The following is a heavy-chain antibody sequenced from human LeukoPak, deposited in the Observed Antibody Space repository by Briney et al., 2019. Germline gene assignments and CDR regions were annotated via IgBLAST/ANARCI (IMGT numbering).Heavy chain of an antibody. D-gene: IGHD3-10*01. V-gene: IGHV4-59*01. Sequence: PSETLSLTCTVSGGSISSYYWSWIRQPPGKGLEWIGYIYYSGSTNYNPSLKSRVTISVDTSKNQFSLKLSSVTAADTAVYYCARSMVRGVRDWCDPWGQGTLVTVSS. CDR3: ARSMVRGVRDWCDP. J-gene: IGHJ5*02. CDR1: GGSISSYY. CDR2: IYYSGST.